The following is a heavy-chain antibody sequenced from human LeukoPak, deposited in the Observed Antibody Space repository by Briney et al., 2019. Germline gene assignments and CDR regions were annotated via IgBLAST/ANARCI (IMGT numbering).Heavy chain of an antibody. D-gene: IGHD2-15*01. CDR3: ARGRVAPFDY. CDR2: IYHSGST. Sequence: SETLSLTCTVSGYSISSGYYWGWIRQPPGKGLEWIGSIYHSGSTYYNPSLKSRVTISVDTSKNQFSLKLSSVTAADTAVYYCARGRVAPFDYWGQGTLVTVSS. V-gene: IGHV4-38-2*02. J-gene: IGHJ4*02. CDR1: GYSISSGYY.